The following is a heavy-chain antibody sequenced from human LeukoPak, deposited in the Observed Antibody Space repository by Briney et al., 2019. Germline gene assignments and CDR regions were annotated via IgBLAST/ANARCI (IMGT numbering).Heavy chain of an antibody. D-gene: IGHD2-2*01. Sequence: PSETLSLTXAVSGYSITNAHYWGWIRQPPGKWLEWIGSMHHSGSTSYNPSLTSRVAISLDTSKNQFLLNLRFVTAADTAVYYCARHAYCSSTSCYFDYWGQGALVTVSS. J-gene: IGHJ4*02. CDR2: MHHSGST. CDR1: GYSITNAHY. V-gene: IGHV4-38-2*01. CDR3: ARHAYCSSTSCYFDY.